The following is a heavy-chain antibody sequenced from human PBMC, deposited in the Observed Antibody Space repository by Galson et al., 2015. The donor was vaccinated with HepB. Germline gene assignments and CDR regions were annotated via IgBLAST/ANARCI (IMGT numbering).Heavy chain of an antibody. V-gene: IGHV4-39*02. CDR2: IYYSGRT. Sequence: ETLSLTCTVSGGSISSSSYYWGWIRQPPGKGLEWIGSIYYSGRTYYNPSLKSRVTISVDTSKNQFSLKLSSVTAADTAVYYCAREGYGDGAFDIWGQGTMVTVSS. CDR1: GGSISSSSYY. D-gene: IGHD4-17*01. J-gene: IGHJ3*02. CDR3: AREGYGDGAFDI.